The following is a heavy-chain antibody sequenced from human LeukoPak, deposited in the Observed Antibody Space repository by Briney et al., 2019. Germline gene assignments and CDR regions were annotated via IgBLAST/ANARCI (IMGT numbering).Heavy chain of an antibody. CDR1: GGSISSFY. J-gene: IGHJ4*02. CDR3: ARHRRYYFDSEFDF. V-gene: IGHV4-59*08. Sequence: SETLSLTCTVSGGSISSFYWSWIRQPPGKGLEWIGCISYSGSTNYNPPFKSRVTISVDTSKNQFSLKLSSVTAADTAVYYCARHRRYYFDSEFDFWGQGTLVTVSS. D-gene: IGHD3-22*01. CDR2: ISYSGST.